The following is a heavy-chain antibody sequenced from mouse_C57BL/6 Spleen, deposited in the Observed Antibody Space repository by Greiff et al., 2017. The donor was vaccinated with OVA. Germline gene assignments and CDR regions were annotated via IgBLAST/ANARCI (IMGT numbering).Heavy chain of an antibody. CDR2: ISSGSSTI. Sequence: EVHLVESGGGLVKPGGSLKLSCAASGFTFSDYGMHWVRQAPEKGLEWVAYISSGSSTIYYADTVKGRFTISRDNAKNTLFLQMNSLRSEDTAMYYCARPLYYYGSSPYAMDYWGQGPSVTVSS. CDR3: ARPLYYYGSSPYAMDY. V-gene: IGHV5-17*01. J-gene: IGHJ4*01. D-gene: IGHD1-1*01. CDR1: GFTFSDYG.